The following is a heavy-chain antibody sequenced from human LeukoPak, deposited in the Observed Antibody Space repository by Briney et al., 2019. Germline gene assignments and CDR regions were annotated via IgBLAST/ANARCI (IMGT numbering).Heavy chain of an antibody. CDR3: ARDLIFGELDY. J-gene: IGHJ4*02. CDR1: GFTFSSFG. V-gene: IGHV3-66*01. Sequence: GGSLRLSCAASGFTFSSFGMHWVRQAPGKGLEWVSVIYSGGSTYYADFVKGRFTISRDNSKNTLYLQMNSLRAEDTAVYYCARDLIFGELDYWGQGTLVTVSS. CDR2: IYSGGST. D-gene: IGHD3-10*02.